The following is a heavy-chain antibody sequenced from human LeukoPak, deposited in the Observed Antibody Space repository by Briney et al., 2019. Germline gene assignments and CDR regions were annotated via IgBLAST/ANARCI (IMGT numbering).Heavy chain of an antibody. Sequence: PSETLSLTCTVSGGSISSSSYYWGWIRQPPGKGLEWIGYIYYSGSTNYNPSLKSRVTISVDKSKNQCSLKLNSVTVADTAVYHCARSAQFSSTSFDYWGQGALVTVSS. J-gene: IGHJ4*02. D-gene: IGHD6-13*01. CDR3: ARSAQFSSTSFDY. V-gene: IGHV4-61*05. CDR1: GGSISSSSYY. CDR2: IYYSGST.